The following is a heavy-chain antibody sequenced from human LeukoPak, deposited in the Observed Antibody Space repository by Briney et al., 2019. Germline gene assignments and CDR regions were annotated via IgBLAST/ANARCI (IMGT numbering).Heavy chain of an antibody. CDR2: IIPIFGTA. J-gene: IGHJ4*02. D-gene: IGHD1-1*01. CDR1: GYTFTNYA. Sequence: SVRVSCKASGYTFTNYAINWVRQAPGQGLEWMGGIIPIFGTANYAQKFQGRVTITTDESTSTAYMELSSLRSEDTAVYYCARDLEGVLDYWGQGTLVTVSS. V-gene: IGHV1-69*05. CDR3: ARDLEGVLDY.